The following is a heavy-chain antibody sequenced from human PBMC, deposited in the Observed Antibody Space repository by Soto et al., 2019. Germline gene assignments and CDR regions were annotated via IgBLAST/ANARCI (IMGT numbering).Heavy chain of an antibody. CDR2: INPSGGST. CDR1: GYTFTSYY. D-gene: IGHD1-1*01. J-gene: IGHJ5*02. V-gene: IGHV1-46*01. CDR3: AVDTAVSWKFDP. Sequence: ASVNGSCKASGYTFTSYYMHWVRQAPGQGLEWMGIINPSGGSTSYAQKFQGRVTMTRDTSTSTVYMELSSLRSEDTAVYYCAVDTAVSWKFDPWGQGTLVIVSS.